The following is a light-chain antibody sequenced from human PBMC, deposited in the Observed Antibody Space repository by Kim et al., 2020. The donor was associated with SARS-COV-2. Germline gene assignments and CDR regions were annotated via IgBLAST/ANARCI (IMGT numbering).Light chain of an antibody. V-gene: IGLV10-54*01. CDR3: TAWDNNLGAWV. Sequence: QAGLTQPPSVSNALRQTATLTCAGNSNNVGNQGAAWLQQHQGHPPKLLSYRNNNRPSGISERISASRSGNTASLTITGLQPEDEADYYCTAWDNNLGAWVFGGGTQLTVL. CDR1: SNNVGNQG. J-gene: IGLJ3*02. CDR2: RNN.